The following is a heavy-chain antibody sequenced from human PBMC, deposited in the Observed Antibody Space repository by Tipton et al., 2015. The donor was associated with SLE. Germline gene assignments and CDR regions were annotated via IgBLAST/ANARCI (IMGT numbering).Heavy chain of an antibody. D-gene: IGHD3-22*01. CDR2: IYYSGST. V-gene: IGHV4-59*11. Sequence: LRLSCTVSGGSISSHYWSWIRQPPGKGLEWIGYIYYSGSTNYNPSLKSRVTISVDTSKNQFSLKLSSVTAADTAVYYCARASGYLDAFDIWGQGTMVTVSS. CDR3: ARASGYLDAFDI. J-gene: IGHJ3*02. CDR1: GGSISSHY.